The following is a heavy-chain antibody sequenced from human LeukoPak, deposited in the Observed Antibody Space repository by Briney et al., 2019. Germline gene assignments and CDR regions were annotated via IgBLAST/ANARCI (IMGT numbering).Heavy chain of an antibody. Sequence: GGSLRLSCAASGFTFSSYAMSWVRRAPGKGLEWVSAISGSGGSTYYADSVKGRFTVSRDNSKNTLYLQMNSLRAEDTAVYYCAKDAAKYYDSSGYYGTLFDYWGQGTLVTVSS. J-gene: IGHJ4*02. V-gene: IGHV3-23*01. CDR1: GFTFSSYA. CDR3: AKDAAKYYDSSGYYGTLFDY. CDR2: ISGSGGST. D-gene: IGHD3-22*01.